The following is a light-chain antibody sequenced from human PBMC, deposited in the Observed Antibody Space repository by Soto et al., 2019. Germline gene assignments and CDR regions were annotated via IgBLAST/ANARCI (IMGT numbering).Light chain of an antibody. Sequence: DIQMTQSPSSLSTSVGDRVTITCRASQSISSYLNWYQQKPGKAPKLLIYDALRLQSGVPSRFSGSGSGTDFTLTISSPQPEDSATYYCQQIYSSPWTFGQGTNLEI. V-gene: IGKV1-39*01. CDR1: QSISSY. CDR2: DAL. J-gene: IGKJ1*01. CDR3: QQIYSSPWT.